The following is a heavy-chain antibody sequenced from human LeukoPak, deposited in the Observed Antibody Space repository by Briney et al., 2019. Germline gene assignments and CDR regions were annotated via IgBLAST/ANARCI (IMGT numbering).Heavy chain of an antibody. V-gene: IGHV3-9*01. D-gene: IGHD3-9*01. CDR2: ISWNSGSI. Sequence: GGSLRLSCAASGFTFDDYAMHWVRQAPGKGLEWVSGISWNSGSIGYADSVKGRFTISRDNAKNSLYLQMNSLRAEDTALYYCAKDDYDILTGSGGFDYWGRGTLVTVPS. CDR3: AKDDYDILTGSGGFDY. CDR1: GFTFDDYA. J-gene: IGHJ4*02.